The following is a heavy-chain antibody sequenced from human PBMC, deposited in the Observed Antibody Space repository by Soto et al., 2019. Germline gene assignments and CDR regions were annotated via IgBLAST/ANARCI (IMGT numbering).Heavy chain of an antibody. Sequence: QVQLQQSGPGLVKPSETLSLTCTVSGGSITTSYWSWIRQPPGKGLEWIGYIYHTGSTNYSSSLKSRVTISVDTSNNQFSLRLSAVTAADTAMYYCARGALGGAFDFWGQGTRVTVSS. CDR1: GGSITTSY. D-gene: IGHD3-16*01. J-gene: IGHJ4*02. V-gene: IGHV4-59*01. CDR3: ARGALGGAFDF. CDR2: IYHTGST.